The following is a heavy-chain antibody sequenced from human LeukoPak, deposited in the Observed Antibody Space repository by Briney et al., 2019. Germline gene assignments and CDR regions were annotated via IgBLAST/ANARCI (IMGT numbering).Heavy chain of an antibody. D-gene: IGHD3-10*01. CDR3: ARDAGSGVAYYGSGSYNWFDP. J-gene: IGHJ5*02. CDR2: ISYGGSNK. V-gene: IGHV3-30-3*01. Sequence: GGSLRLSCAASGFTFSSYAMHWVRQAPGKGLEWVAVISYGGSNKYYADSVKGRFTISRDNSKNTLYLQMNSLRAEDTAVYYCARDAGSGVAYYGSGSYNWFDPWGQGTLVTGSS. CDR1: GFTFSSYA.